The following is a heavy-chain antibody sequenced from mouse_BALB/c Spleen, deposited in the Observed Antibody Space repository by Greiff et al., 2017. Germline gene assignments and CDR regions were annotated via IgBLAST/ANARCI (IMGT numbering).Heavy chain of an antibody. V-gene: IGHV1S137*01. CDR3: ARDSGYFFAY. CDR1: GYTFTDYA. D-gene: IGHD2-3*01. J-gene: IGHJ3*01. CDR2: ISTYYGDA. Sequence: VQLVESGAELVRPGVSVKISCKGSGYTFTDYAMHWVKQSHAKSLEWIGVISTYYGDASYNQKFKGKATMTVDKSSSTAYMELARLTSEDSAIYYCARDSGYFFAYWGQGTLVTVSA.